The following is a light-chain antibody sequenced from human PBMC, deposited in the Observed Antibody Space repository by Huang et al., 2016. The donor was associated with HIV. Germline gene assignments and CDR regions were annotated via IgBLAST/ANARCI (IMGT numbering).Light chain of an antibody. CDR2: WAS. J-gene: IGKJ1*01. V-gene: IGKV4-1*01. Sequence: DTVMTQSPDSLAVSLGETATIHCKSSQSIFYSSDNKNYLAWYQQKPGQAPKVLISWASTRKYGIPDRFSGSGSGTDFTLTISNLQAEDVAVYYCQQHYTTPRTFGQGTRVEIK. CDR1: QSIFYSSDNKNY. CDR3: QQHYTTPRT.